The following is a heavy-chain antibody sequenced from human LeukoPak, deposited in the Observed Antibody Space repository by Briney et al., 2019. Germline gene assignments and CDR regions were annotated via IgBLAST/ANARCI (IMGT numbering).Heavy chain of an antibody. D-gene: IGHD2-15*01. Sequence: GGSLRLSCAASGFTFTDSYMTWVRQAPGKGLEWLSYISGSGGDTNYADSVRGRFTISRDNSKNTLYLQMNSLRAEDAAVYYCARAPVTSCSGVLCYPFDYWGQGTLVTVSS. J-gene: IGHJ4*02. CDR1: GFTFTDSY. V-gene: IGHV3-11*05. CDR3: ARAPVTSCSGVLCYPFDY. CDR2: ISGSGGDT.